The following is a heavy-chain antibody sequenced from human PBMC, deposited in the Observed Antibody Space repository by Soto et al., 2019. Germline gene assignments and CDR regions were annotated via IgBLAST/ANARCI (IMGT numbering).Heavy chain of an antibody. Sequence: ALVKGSFKDSVYTCNSDDISWVRQAPGQGLEWMGWISAYNGNTNYAQKLKGRVTMTTDTSTSTAYMELRSMRSDETAVYYCARDYYGSGSYWFDPWGQGTLVTVSS. V-gene: IGHV1-18*01. J-gene: IGHJ5*02. CDR3: ARDYYGSGSYWFDP. CDR2: ISAYNGNT. CDR1: VYTCNSDD. D-gene: IGHD3-10*01.